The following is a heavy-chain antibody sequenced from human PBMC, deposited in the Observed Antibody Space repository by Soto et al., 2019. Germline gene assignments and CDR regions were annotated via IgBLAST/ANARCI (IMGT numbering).Heavy chain of an antibody. CDR2: ISSNGGTT. CDR1: GFTFSSYD. CDR3: VRRVSRNFDY. D-gene: IGHD2-8*01. J-gene: IGHJ4*02. Sequence: EVQLAESGGGMVQPGGSLRLSCVASGFTFSSYDMHWVRQAPGKGLEYVSSISSNGGTTYYGNSVKGRFTISRDNSKNTLYLQMRSLRAEHMAVYYCVRRVSRNFDYWGQGTLVTVSS. V-gene: IGHV3-64*01.